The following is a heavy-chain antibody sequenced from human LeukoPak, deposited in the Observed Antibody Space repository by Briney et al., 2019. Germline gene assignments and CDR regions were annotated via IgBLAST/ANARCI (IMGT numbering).Heavy chain of an antibody. J-gene: IGHJ4*02. CDR1: GFTFYSHA. CDR2: VGGTSYYT. V-gene: IGHV3-23*01. Sequence: PGGSLRLSCAASGFTFYSHAMNWVRQAPGKGLEWVSVVGGTSYYTHYADSVKGRFTISRDNSKNTLYLQMSSLRAEDTAVYYCVKEAGGFDYWGPRTLVTISP. CDR3: VKEAGGFDY. D-gene: IGHD1-14*01.